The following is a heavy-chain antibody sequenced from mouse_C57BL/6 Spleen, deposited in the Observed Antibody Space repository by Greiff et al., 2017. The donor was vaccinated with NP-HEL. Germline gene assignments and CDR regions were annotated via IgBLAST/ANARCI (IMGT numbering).Heavy chain of an antibody. V-gene: IGHV1-77*01. CDR3: ARFGPDYYGSSYGYFDV. Sequence: VQLQQSGAELVKPGASVKISCKASGYTFTDYYINWVKQRPGQGLEWIGKIGPGSGSTYYNEKFKGKATLTADKSSSTAYMQLSSLTSEDSAVYFCARFGPDYYGSSYGYFDVWGTGTTVTVSS. CDR1: GYTFTDYY. J-gene: IGHJ1*03. CDR2: IGPGSGST. D-gene: IGHD1-1*01.